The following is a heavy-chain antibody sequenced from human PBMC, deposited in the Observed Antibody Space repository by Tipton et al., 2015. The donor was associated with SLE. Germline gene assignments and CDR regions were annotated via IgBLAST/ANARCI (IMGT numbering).Heavy chain of an antibody. J-gene: IGHJ3*02. CDR2: ISWNSGSI. V-gene: IGHV3-9*01. Sequence: SLRLSCAASGFTFDDYAMHWVRQAPGKGLEWVSGISWNSGSIGYADSVKGRFTISRDNAKNSLYLQMNSLRAGDTAVYYCARFAVTAAAAFDIWGQGTMVTVSS. CDR3: ARFAVTAAAAFDI. CDR1: GFTFDDYA. D-gene: IGHD6-13*01.